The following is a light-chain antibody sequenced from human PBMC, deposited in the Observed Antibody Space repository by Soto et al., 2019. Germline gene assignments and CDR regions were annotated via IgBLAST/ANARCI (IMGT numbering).Light chain of an antibody. CDR1: QGISNY. CDR3: QKYNSAPHT. CDR2: AAS. J-gene: IGKJ2*01. V-gene: IGKV1-27*01. Sequence: DIQMTQSPSSLSASVGDRVTITCRASQGISNYLAWYQQKPGKVPKLLIYAASTLQSGVPSRFSGSGSGTDFTITIRSLQPEDVATSYCQKYNSAPHTFGQGTKLEIK.